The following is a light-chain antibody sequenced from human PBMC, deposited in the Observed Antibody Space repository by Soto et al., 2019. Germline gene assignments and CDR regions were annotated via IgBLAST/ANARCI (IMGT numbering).Light chain of an antibody. J-gene: IGKJ5*01. CDR3: QQGYDTPIT. CDR2: DAS. CDR1: QGISSS. V-gene: IGKV1-13*02. Sequence: AIQLTQSPSSLSASVGDSVTITGRASQGISSSLAWYQQKPGQAPKLLIYDASNLQSGVPSRFSGRGSGTDFTLTITSLQPEDFATYFCQQGYDTPITVGQGKRLEIK.